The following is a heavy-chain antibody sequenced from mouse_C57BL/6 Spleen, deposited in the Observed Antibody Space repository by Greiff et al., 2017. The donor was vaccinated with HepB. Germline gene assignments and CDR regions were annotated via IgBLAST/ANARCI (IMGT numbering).Heavy chain of an antibody. Sequence: EVHLVESGPELVKPGASVKISCKASGYSFTDYNMNWVKQSNGKSLEWIGVINPNYGTTSYNQKFKGKATLTVDQSSSTAYMQLNSLTSEDSAVYYCARSSYDSQAWFAYWGQGTLVTVSA. CDR2: INPNYGTT. J-gene: IGHJ3*01. D-gene: IGHD2-4*01. CDR1: GYSFTDYN. V-gene: IGHV1-39*01. CDR3: ARSSYDSQAWFAY.